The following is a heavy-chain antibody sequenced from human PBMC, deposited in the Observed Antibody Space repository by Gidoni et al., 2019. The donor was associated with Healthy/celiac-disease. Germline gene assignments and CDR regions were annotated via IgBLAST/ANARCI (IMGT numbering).Heavy chain of an antibody. V-gene: IGHV2-5*01. J-gene: IGHJ4*02. D-gene: IGHD6-6*01. CDR3: AHSRLYSSSFTFMPPTAVDY. CDR1: GFSLSTSGVG. Sequence: QITLKESGPTLVKPTQPPPLTCTFSGFSLSTSGVGVGWIRQPPGKALESLALIYWTDDKRYSPSLTSRLTITKDTSKNQVVLTMTNMDPVDTATYYCAHSRLYSSSFTFMPPTAVDYWGQGTLVTVSS. CDR2: IYWTDDK.